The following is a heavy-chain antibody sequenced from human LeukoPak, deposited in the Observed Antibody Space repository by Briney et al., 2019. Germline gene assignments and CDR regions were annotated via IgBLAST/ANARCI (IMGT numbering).Heavy chain of an antibody. CDR2: IYYSGST. CDR1: GGSISSSSYY. V-gene: IGHV4-39*07. Sequence: PSETLSLTCTVSGGSISSSSYYWGWIRQPPGKGLEWIGSIYYSGSTYYNPSLKSRVTISVDTSKNQFSLKLSSVTAADTAVYYCARGGQDIVVVPAATMWDYWGQGPRVTGSS. J-gene: IGHJ4*01. CDR3: ARGGQDIVVVPAATMWDY. D-gene: IGHD2-2*01.